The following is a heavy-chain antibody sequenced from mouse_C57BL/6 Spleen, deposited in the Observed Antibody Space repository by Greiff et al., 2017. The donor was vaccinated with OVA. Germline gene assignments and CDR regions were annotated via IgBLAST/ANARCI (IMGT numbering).Heavy chain of an antibody. J-gene: IGHJ2*01. CDR2: IDPSDSET. CDR3: ARGTYYSNYFDY. CDR1: GYTFTSYW. V-gene: IGHV1-52*01. D-gene: IGHD2-5*01. Sequence: QVQLQQPGAELVRPGSSVKLSCKASGYTFTSYWMHWVKQRPIQGLEWIGNIDPSDSETHYNQKFKDKATLTVDKSSSTTYMQLSSLTSEDSAVYYYARGTYYSNYFDYWGQGTTLTVSS.